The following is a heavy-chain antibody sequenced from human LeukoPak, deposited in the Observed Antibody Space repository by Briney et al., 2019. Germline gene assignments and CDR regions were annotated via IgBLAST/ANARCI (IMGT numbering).Heavy chain of an antibody. V-gene: IGHV3-11*06. CDR1: GFTFSDYY. CDR2: ISSSSSYI. D-gene: IGHD6-6*01. CDR3: ARDLTSAARLFY. Sequence: GGSLRLSCAASGFTFSDYYMSWIRQAPGKGLEWVSSISSSSSYIYYADSVKGRFTISRDNAKNSLYLQMNSLRAEDTAVYYCARDLTSAARLFYWGQGTLVTVSS. J-gene: IGHJ4*02.